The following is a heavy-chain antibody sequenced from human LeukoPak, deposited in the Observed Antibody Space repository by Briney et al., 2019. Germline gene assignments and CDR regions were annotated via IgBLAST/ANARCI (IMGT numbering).Heavy chain of an antibody. Sequence: GRSLRLSCAASGFIFSTYGMHWVRQAPGKGLEWVAVIWYDGSKKYYADSAKGRFTISRDDSKNTLYLHMNSLGAEDTAVYYCARVDWNDALDYWGQGTLVTVSS. J-gene: IGHJ4*02. CDR2: IWYDGSKK. CDR1: GFIFSTYG. CDR3: ARVDWNDALDY. D-gene: IGHD1-1*01. V-gene: IGHV3-33*01.